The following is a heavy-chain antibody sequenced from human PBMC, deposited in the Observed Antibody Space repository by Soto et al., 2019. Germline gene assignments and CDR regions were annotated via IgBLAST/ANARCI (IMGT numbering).Heavy chain of an antibody. V-gene: IGHV3-30*18. CDR1: GFTFSSYG. D-gene: IGHD4-4*01. Sequence: GGSLRLSCAASGFTFSSYGMHWVRQAPGKGLEWVAVISYDGSNKYYADSVKGRFTISRDNSKNTLYLQMNSLRAEDTAVYYCAKGSEDYNTLYYYYGMDVWGQGTTVTVSS. CDR2: ISYDGSNK. CDR3: AKGSEDYNTLYYYYGMDV. J-gene: IGHJ6*02.